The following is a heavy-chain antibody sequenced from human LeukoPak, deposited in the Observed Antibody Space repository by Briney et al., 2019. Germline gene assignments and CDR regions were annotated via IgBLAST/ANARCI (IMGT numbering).Heavy chain of an antibody. CDR3: ARDRRYYYDSSGYYGEDYMDV. D-gene: IGHD3-22*01. V-gene: IGHV1-2*02. CDR2: INPNSGGT. J-gene: IGHJ6*03. CDR1: GYTFTSYG. Sequence: ASVKVSCKASGYTFTSYGISWVRQAPGQGLEWMGWINPNSGGTNYAQKFQGRVTMTRDTSISTAYMELSRLRSDDTAVYYCARDRRYYYDSSGYYGEDYMDVWGKGTTVTVSS.